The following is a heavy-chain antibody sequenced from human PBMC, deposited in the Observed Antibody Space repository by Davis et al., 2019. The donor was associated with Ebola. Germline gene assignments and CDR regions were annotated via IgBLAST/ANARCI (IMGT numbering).Heavy chain of an antibody. Sequence: ASVKVFCKASGYTFTSYGISWVRQAPGQGLEWMGWISAYNGNTNYAQKLQGRVTMTTDTSTSTAYMELRSLRSDDTAVYYCARAEHDYGGNSFDYWGQGTLVTVSS. V-gene: IGHV1-18*01. CDR2: ISAYNGNT. J-gene: IGHJ4*02. D-gene: IGHD4-23*01. CDR3: ARAEHDYGGNSFDY. CDR1: GYTFTSYG.